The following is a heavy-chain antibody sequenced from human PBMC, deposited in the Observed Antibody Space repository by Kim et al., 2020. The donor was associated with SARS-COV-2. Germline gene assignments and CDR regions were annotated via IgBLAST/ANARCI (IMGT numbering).Heavy chain of an antibody. J-gene: IGHJ3*02. Sequence: GGSLRLSCAASGFTFSNAWMSWVRQAPGKGLEWVGRIKSKTDGGTTDYAAPVKGRFTISRDDSKNTLYLQMNSLKTEDTAVYYCTTRIADFWSGYGYAFDIWGQGTMVTVSS. CDR1: GFTFSNAW. CDR3: TTRIADFWSGYGYAFDI. CDR2: IKSKTDGGTT. V-gene: IGHV3-15*01. D-gene: IGHD3-3*01.